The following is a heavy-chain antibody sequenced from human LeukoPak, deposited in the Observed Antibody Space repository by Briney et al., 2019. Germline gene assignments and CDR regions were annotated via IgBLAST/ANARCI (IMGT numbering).Heavy chain of an antibody. D-gene: IGHD3-9*01. CDR1: GFTFSSYG. V-gene: IGHV3-30*02. CDR3: AKENLTSLFDY. CDR2: IRYDGSNK. Sequence: GGSLRLSCAASGFTFSSYGMHWVRQAPGKGLEWVAFIRYDGSNKYYADSVKGRFTISRDNSKNTLYLQMNSLRAEDTAVYYCAKENLTSLFDYWGQGTLVTDSS. J-gene: IGHJ4*02.